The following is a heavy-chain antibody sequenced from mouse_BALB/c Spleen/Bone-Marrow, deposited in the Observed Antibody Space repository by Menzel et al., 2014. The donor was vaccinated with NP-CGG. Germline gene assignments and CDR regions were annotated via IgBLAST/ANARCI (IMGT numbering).Heavy chain of an antibody. D-gene: IGHD6-1*01. CDR3: ARRQFGPAWFAY. CDR2: INPNNGAT. V-gene: IGHV1-18*01. J-gene: IGHJ3*01. Sequence: EVQLQQSGPELVKPGASVRVSCKASGYAFTSYNMYWVKQSHGKSLEWIGGINPNNGATSYNQKFKGKATLTVDKSSSTAYMELRSLTSEDSAVYFCARRQFGPAWFAYWGQGTLVTVSA. CDR1: GYAFTSYN.